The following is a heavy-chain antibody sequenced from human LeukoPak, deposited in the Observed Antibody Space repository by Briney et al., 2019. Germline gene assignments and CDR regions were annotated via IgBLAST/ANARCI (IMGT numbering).Heavy chain of an antibody. Sequence: GGSLRLSCAASGFIFSTYNMHWVRQAPGKGLAWVASISYDGNNKNYADSVKGRFTVSRDNSKNTLYLQMNSLSAEDTAVYYRARDQDGYWGQGTLVTVSS. CDR2: ISYDGNNK. CDR1: GFIFSTYN. V-gene: IGHV3-30-3*01. J-gene: IGHJ4*02. CDR3: ARDQDGY.